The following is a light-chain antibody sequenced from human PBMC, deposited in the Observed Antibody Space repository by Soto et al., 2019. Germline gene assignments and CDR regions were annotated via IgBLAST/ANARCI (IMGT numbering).Light chain of an antibody. CDR2: AGT. CDR1: QDINSY. Sequence: IQLTQSPSSLSASVGDRVTITCRASQDINSYLAWYQQQPGKAPNLLIYAGTSLQSGVPSRFSGSGSGTEFTLTIRSLQPEDFATYYCQQLHVYPSTFGGGTKVE. CDR3: QQLHVYPST. V-gene: IGKV1-9*01. J-gene: IGKJ4*01.